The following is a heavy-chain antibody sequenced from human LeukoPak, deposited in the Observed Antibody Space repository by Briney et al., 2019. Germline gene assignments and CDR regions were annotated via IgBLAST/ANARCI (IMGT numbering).Heavy chain of an antibody. CDR1: GYTFTSYD. D-gene: IGHD3-22*01. CDR2: MNPNSGNT. V-gene: IGHV1-8*01. Sequence: ASVKVSCKASGYTFTSYDINWVRQATGQGLEWMGWMNPNSGNTGYAQKFQGRVTMTRNTSISTAYMELSSLRSEDTAVYYCAGDPLLYYYDSSGYLDYWGQGTLVTVSS. CDR3: AGDPLLYYYDSSGYLDY. J-gene: IGHJ4*02.